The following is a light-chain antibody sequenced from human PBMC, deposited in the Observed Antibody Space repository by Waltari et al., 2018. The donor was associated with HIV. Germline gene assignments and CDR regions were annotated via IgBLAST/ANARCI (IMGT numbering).Light chain of an antibody. Sequence: QSVLTQPPSVSVAAGQKVTISCSGTSSNVGNNYVSWSQQLPATAPKLLIYDMDKRPSGLPDRFSGSKSVTSATLGITGLQTGDEADYYCGTWDFSLSAVVFGGGTKLTVL. CDR1: SSNVGNNY. J-gene: IGLJ3*02. V-gene: IGLV1-51*01. CDR3: GTWDFSLSAVV. CDR2: DMD.